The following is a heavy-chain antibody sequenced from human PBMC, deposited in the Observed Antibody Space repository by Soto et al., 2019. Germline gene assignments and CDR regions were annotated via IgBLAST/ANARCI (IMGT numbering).Heavy chain of an antibody. D-gene: IGHD4-17*01. J-gene: IGHJ6*02. Sequence: SETLSLTCTVSGGSISSYYWSWIRQPPGKGLEWIGYIYYSGSTNYNPSLKSRVTISVDTSKNQFSLKLSSVTAADTAVYYCARDSAPTVTTSFDYYYGMDVWGQGTTGTV. V-gene: IGHV4-59*01. CDR3: ARDSAPTVTTSFDYYYGMDV. CDR2: IYYSGST. CDR1: GGSISSYY.